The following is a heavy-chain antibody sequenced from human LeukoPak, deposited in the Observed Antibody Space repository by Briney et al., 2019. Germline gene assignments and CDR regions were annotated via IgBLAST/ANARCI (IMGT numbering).Heavy chain of an antibody. J-gene: IGHJ5*02. CDR3: ARDTVAGATHPYNWFDP. V-gene: IGHV1-69*13. CDR2: IIPIFGTA. D-gene: IGHD1-26*01. CDR1: GGTFSSYA. Sequence: SVKVSCKASGGTFSSYAISWVRQAPGQGLEWMGGIIPIFGTANYAQKFQGRVTITADESTSTAYMELSSLRSEDTAVYYCARDTVAGATHPYNWFDPWGQGTPVTVSS.